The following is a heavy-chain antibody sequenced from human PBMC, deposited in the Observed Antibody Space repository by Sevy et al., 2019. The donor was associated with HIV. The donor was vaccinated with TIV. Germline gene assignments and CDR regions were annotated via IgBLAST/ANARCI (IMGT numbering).Heavy chain of an antibody. V-gene: IGHV3-30*18. Sequence: GGCLRLSCAASGFTFSTYGMHWVRQAPGKGLEWVAVISYDGSNKYYADSVKGRFTISRDNSKNTLYLQMNSLRAEDTTVYYCAKDLLLGLSGNSGPDYWGQGTLVTVSS. J-gene: IGHJ4*02. CDR2: ISYDGSNK. CDR1: GFTFSTYG. CDR3: AKDLLLGLSGNSGPDY. D-gene: IGHD2-21*02.